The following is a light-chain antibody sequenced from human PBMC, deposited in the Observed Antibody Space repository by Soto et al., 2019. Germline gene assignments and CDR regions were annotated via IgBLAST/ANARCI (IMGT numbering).Light chain of an antibody. Sequence: IQLTQSPSSLSASVVDRVTITCRASQNIRNWLAWYQQKPGQAPKLLIYDVSSLESGVPPRFSGSGSGTEFTLTISSLQPDDSATYYCQQYDSYWTFGQGTKVDIK. J-gene: IGKJ1*01. CDR2: DVS. CDR1: QNIRNW. CDR3: QQYDSYWT. V-gene: IGKV1-5*01.